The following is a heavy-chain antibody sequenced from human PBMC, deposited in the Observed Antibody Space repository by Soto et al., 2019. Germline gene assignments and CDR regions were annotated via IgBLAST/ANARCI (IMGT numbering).Heavy chain of an antibody. CDR3: ARGEGMATDYYYYYGMDV. Sequence: QVQLVQSGAEVKKPGSSVKVSCKASGGTFSSYAISWVRQAPGQGLEWMGGIIPIFGTANYAQKFQGRVTITADESTSTGYMELSSLRSEDTAVYYCARGEGMATDYYYYYGMDVWGQGTTVTVSS. CDR1: GGTFSSYA. V-gene: IGHV1-69*01. J-gene: IGHJ6*02. CDR2: IIPIFGTA. D-gene: IGHD5-12*01.